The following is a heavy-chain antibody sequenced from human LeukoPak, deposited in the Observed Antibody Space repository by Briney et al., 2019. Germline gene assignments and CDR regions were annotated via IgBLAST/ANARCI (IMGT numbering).Heavy chain of an antibody. CDR1: GYTFPNSG. J-gene: IGHJ5*02. V-gene: IGHV1-18*01. D-gene: IGHD3-10*01. CDR2: ISAYNGNT. CDR3: ARAGVRYGWGSSCFDP. Sequence: ASVKVSCKASGYTFPNSGITWVRQAPGQGLEWVGWISAYNGNTNYAQKLQGRVTMTTDTSTGTAYMELRSLRSDDTAVYYCARAGVRYGWGSSCFDPWGQGTLVTVSS.